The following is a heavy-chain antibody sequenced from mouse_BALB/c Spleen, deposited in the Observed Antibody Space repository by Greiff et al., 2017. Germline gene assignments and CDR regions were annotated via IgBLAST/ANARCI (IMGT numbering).Heavy chain of an antibody. Sequence: EVQLVESGGGLVKPGGSLKLSCAASGFTFSDYYMYWVRQTPEKRLEWVATISDGGSYTYYPDSVKGRFTISRDNAKNNLYLQMSSLKSEDTAMYYCARGEYGNSVFAYWGQETLVTVSA. CDR2: ISDGGSYT. V-gene: IGHV5-4*02. J-gene: IGHJ3*01. CDR3: ARGEYGNSVFAY. CDR1: GFTFSDYY. D-gene: IGHD2-10*02.